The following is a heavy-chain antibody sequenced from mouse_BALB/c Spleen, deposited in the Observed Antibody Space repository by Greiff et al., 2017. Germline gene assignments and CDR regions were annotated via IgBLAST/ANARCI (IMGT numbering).Heavy chain of an antibody. CDR3: AMGPYYFDY. V-gene: IGHV7-3*02. CDR2: IRNKANGYTT. Sequence: EVHLVESGGGLVQPGGSLRLSCATSGFTFTDYYMSWVRQPPGKALEWLGFIRNKANGYTTEYSASVKGRFTISRDNSQSILYLQMNTLRAEDSATYYCAMGPYYFDYWGQGTTLTVSS. J-gene: IGHJ2*01. CDR1: GFTFTDYY.